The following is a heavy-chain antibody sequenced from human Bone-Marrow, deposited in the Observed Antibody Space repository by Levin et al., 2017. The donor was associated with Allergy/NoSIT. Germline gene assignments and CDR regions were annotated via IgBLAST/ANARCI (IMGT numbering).Heavy chain of an antibody. CDR1: GFTFSSYG. D-gene: IGHD4-17*01. CDR3: ARDSNGDYVSWSYGMDV. V-gene: IGHV3-33*01. J-gene: IGHJ6*02. CDR2: IWYDGSNK. Sequence: GESLKISCAASGFTFSSYGMHWVRQAPGKGLEWVAVIWYDGSNKYYADSVKGRFTISRDNSKNTLYLQMNSLRAEDTAVYYCARDSNGDYVSWSYGMDVWGQGTTVTVSS.